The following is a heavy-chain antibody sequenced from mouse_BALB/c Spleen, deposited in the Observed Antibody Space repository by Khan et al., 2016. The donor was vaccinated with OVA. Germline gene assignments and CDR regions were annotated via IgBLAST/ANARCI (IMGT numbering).Heavy chain of an antibody. V-gene: IGHV2-6-5*01. D-gene: IGHD1-1*02. CDR2: IWGGGTT. CDR3: AKLLWSHYYALDY. CDR1: GFSLTDYG. J-gene: IGHJ4*01. Sequence: VELVASGPGLVAPSQSLSITCTVSGFSLTDYGVSWIRQPPGKGLEWLGLIWGGGTTYYNSVLNSRLSISKDNSKSQVFLKMNSLQTDDTAMYYCAKLLWSHYYALDYWGQGTSVTVSS.